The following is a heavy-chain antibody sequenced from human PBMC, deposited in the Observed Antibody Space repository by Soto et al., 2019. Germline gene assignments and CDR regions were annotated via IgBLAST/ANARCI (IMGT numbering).Heavy chain of an antibody. V-gene: IGHV3-30*18. Sequence: QVQLVESGGGVVQPGESLQVACAASGFTVATTGMHWVRQAPGKGLEWVAMISHSGTSKVYIDSVQGRFTISRDNARNNLYLQMSSLRPEDTARYYCAKDWGSSGWFNWFNPWGQGVLVTVSS. CDR1: GFTVATTG. CDR3: AKDWGSSGWFNWFNP. CDR2: ISHSGTSK. J-gene: IGHJ5*02. D-gene: IGHD6-19*01.